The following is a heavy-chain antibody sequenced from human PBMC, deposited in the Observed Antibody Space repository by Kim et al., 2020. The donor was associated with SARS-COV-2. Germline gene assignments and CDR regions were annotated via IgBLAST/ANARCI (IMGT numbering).Heavy chain of an antibody. V-gene: IGHV3-33*05. J-gene: IGHJ4*02. D-gene: IGHD6-19*01. CDR1: GFTFNSYG. Sequence: GGSLRLSCAASGFTFNSYGMHWVRQAPGKGLEWVAVISFDGSNKYYADTVKGRFTISRDNSKNTLSLQMNSLRAEDTAVYYCARWDSSAWTLVRYWGQGTLVIVSS. CDR2: ISFDGSNK. CDR3: ARWDSSAWTLVRY.